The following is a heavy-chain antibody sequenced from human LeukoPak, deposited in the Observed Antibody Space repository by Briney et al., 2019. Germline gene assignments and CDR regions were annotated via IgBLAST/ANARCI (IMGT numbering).Heavy chain of an antibody. CDR2: IKQDGSEK. Sequence: GGSLRLSCAASGFTFSSYWMSWVRQAPGKGLEWVANIKQDGSEKYYVDSVKGRFTISRDNAKNSLYLQMNSLRAEDTAVYYCARPRGSSGWYISYFDYWGQGTLVTVSS. J-gene: IGHJ4*02. D-gene: IGHD6-19*01. CDR3: ARPRGSSGWYISYFDY. CDR1: GFTFSSYW. V-gene: IGHV3-7*01.